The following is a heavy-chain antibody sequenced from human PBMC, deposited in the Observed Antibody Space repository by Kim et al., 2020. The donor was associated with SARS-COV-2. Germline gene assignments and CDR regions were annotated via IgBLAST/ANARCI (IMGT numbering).Heavy chain of an antibody. CDR3: ARLPYYYDSSEAFDI. D-gene: IGHD3-22*01. V-gene: IGHV4-39*01. CDR2: IYYSGST. J-gene: IGHJ3*02. CDR1: GGSISSSSYY. Sequence: SETLSLTRTVSGGSISSSSYYWGWIRQPPGKGLEWIGSIYYSGSTYYNPSLKSRVTISVDTSKNQFSLKLSSVTAADTAVYYCARLPYYYDSSEAFDIWGQGTMVTVSS.